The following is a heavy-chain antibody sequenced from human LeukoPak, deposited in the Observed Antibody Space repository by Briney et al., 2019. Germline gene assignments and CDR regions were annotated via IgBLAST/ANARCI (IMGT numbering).Heavy chain of an antibody. CDR1: GGSISRSY. Sequence: SETLSLTCAVTGGSISRSYWSWIRQPPGKGLEWNGYIFSSGSTNYNPSLRNRVSISVDTSKHQFSLKLRSVTAADTAVYYCASMLGSGSVSYLFDYWGQGTLVTVSS. D-gene: IGHD3-10*01. CDR2: IFSSGST. J-gene: IGHJ4*02. CDR3: ASMLGSGSVSYLFDY. V-gene: IGHV4-59*01.